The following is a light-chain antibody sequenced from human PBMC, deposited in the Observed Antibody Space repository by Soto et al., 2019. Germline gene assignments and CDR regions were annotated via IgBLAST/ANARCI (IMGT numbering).Light chain of an antibody. V-gene: IGKV1-5*01. CDR2: DAS. Sequence: DIQMTPSPSTLSASLGDRVTITCRASQSVRSWLAWYQQKPGRAPKFLIYDASSLESGVPSRFSGSGSGTEFTLTISNLQPDDFATYYCQQYDNYPLTFGGGTKVDIK. CDR3: QQYDNYPLT. CDR1: QSVRSW. J-gene: IGKJ4*01.